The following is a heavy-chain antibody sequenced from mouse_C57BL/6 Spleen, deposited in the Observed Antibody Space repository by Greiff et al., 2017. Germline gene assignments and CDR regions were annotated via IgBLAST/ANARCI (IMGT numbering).Heavy chain of an antibody. D-gene: IGHD1-1*01. CDR3: ARYYGDY. CDR2: IYPGDGDT. V-gene: IGHV1-82*01. Sequence: VQLQQSGPELVKPGASVKISCKASGYEFSSSWMNWVKQRPGKGLEWIGRIYPGDGDTNYNGKFKGKATLTADKSSSTAYMQLSSLTSEDSAVYFCARYYGDYWGQGTTLTVSS. J-gene: IGHJ2*01. CDR1: GYEFSSSW.